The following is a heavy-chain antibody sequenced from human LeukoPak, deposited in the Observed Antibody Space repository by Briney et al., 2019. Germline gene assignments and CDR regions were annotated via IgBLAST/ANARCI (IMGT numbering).Heavy chain of an antibody. CDR1: GFTFSSYA. Sequence: GGSLRLSCAASGFTFSSYAMSWVRQAPGKGLEWVSSISSSSSHIYYADSVKGRFTISRDNAKNSLFLQMNSLRAEDTAVYYCARGGFGELYWGQGALVTVSS. V-gene: IGHV3-21*01. J-gene: IGHJ4*02. CDR3: ARGGFGELY. CDR2: ISSSSSHI. D-gene: IGHD3-10*01.